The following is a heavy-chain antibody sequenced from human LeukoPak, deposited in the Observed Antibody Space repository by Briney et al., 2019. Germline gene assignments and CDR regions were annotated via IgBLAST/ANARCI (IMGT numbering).Heavy chain of an antibody. CDR1: GFTFSSYS. J-gene: IGHJ6*03. CDR2: ISSSSSTI. Sequence: GGSLRLSCAASGFTFSSYSMNWVRQAPGKGLEWVSYISSSSSTIYYADSVKGRFTISRDNSKNTLYLQMNSLRAEDTAVYYCAKDKYNFWSGSNYYYMDVWGKGTTVTVSS. V-gene: IGHV3-48*01. D-gene: IGHD3-3*01. CDR3: AKDKYNFWSGSNYYYMDV.